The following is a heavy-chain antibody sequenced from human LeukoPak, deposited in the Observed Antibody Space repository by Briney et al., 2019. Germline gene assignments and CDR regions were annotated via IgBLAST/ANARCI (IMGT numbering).Heavy chain of an antibody. J-gene: IGHJ6*02. Sequence: ASVKVSCKASGYTFTSYGIRWVRQAPGQGLEWMGWISAYNGNTNYAQKLQGRVTMTTDTSTSTAYMELRSLRSDDTAVYYCARIGIVVVPAAMRSLDYGMDVWGQGTTVTVSS. CDR2: ISAYNGNT. CDR3: ARIGIVVVPAAMRSLDYGMDV. V-gene: IGHV1-18*01. CDR1: GYTFTSYG. D-gene: IGHD2-2*01.